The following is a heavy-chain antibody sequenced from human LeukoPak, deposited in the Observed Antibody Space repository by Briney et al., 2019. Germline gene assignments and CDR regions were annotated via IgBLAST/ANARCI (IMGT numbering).Heavy chain of an antibody. J-gene: IGHJ4*02. CDR2: NNGDGSTT. Sequence: LAGGSLRLSCVASGFSLSGYWMYWVRQAPGKGLMYISRNNGDGSTTNYADVVKGRFTMSRDNVKNTLYLQMNSLRAEDTAVYYCARNQAADNWGQGTLVIVSS. CDR3: ARNQAADN. V-gene: IGHV3-74*01. CDR1: GFSLSGYW. D-gene: IGHD6-13*01.